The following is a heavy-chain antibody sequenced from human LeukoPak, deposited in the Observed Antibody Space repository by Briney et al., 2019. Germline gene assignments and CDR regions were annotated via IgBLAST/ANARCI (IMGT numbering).Heavy chain of an antibody. V-gene: IGHV3-23*01. Sequence: GGSLRLSCTASGLTFSNYATTWVRQAPGKGLEWVSSITGSGRGTYYADSVKGRFSVSRENSQNTVFLHMNILRADDTALYYCSKDPSGDYVGAFDMWGPGTMVTVSS. D-gene: IGHD4-17*01. CDR3: SKDPSGDYVGAFDM. J-gene: IGHJ3*02. CDR2: ITGSGRGT. CDR1: GLTFSNYA.